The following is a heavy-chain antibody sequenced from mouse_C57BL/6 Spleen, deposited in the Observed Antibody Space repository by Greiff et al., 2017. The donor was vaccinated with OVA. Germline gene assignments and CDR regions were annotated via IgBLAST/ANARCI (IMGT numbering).Heavy chain of an antibody. J-gene: IGHJ3*01. CDR1: GFTFSDYG. CDR3: ARHYYGSSYSFAY. D-gene: IGHD1-1*01. V-gene: IGHV5-17*01. CDR2: ISSGSSTI. Sequence: EVQVVESGGGLVKPGGSLKLSCAASGFTFSDYGMHWVRQAPEKGLEWVAYISSGSSTIYYADTVKGRFTISRDNAKNTLFLQMTSLRSEDTAMYYCARHYYGSSYSFAYWGQGTLVTVSA.